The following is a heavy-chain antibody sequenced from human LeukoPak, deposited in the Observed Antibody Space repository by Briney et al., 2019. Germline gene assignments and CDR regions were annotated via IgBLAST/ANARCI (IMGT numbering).Heavy chain of an antibody. CDR2: MNPNSGNT. CDR1: GYTFTSYD. D-gene: IGHD7-27*01. V-gene: IGHV1-8*01. J-gene: IGHJ6*03. CDR3: ARGVWGHIPYYYYYMDV. Sequence: ASVKVSCKASGYTFTSYDINWVRQATGRGLEWMGWMNPNSGNTGYAQKFQGRVTMTRDMSTSTVYMELSSLRSEDTAVYYCARGVWGHIPYYYYYMDVWGKGTTVTVSS.